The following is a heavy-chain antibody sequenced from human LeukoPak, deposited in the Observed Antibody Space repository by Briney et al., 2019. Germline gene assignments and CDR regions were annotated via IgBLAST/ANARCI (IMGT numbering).Heavy chain of an antibody. CDR2: IKEDGSAK. J-gene: IGHJ4*02. Sequence: GGSLRLSCAASGFTLSRYWMSWVRQAPGKGLEWVANIKEDGSAKYYVDSVKGRFTISRDNAKNSVYLQMNSLRAEDTAVYYCATSYDSSGCEWGQGTLVTVSS. D-gene: IGHD3-22*01. V-gene: IGHV3-7*01. CDR1: GFTLSRYW. CDR3: ATSYDSSGCE.